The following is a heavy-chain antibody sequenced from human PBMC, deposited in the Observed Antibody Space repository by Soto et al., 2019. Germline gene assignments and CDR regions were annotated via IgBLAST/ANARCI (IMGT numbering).Heavy chain of an antibody. V-gene: IGHV3-21*01. D-gene: IGHD6-13*01. CDR1: GFTFSSYS. CDR2: ISSSSSYI. J-gene: IGHJ6*03. CDR3: ARGEEAAAVWLRAYYYYYMDV. Sequence: GGSLRLSCAASGFTFSSYSMNWVRQAPGKELEWVTSISSSSSYIYYADSVKGRYTISRDNDKNSLYLQMSSLRVEDTAVYYCARGEEAAAVWLRAYYYYYMDVWGKGTTVTVSS.